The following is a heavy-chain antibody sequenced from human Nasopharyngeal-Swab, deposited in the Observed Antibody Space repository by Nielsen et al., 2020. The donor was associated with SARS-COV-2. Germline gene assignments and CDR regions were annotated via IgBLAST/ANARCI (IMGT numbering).Heavy chain of an antibody. CDR1: GYTFTSYD. Sequence: ASVKVSCKASGYTFTSYDITWVRQATGQGLEWMGWMNPNSGNTGYAQKFQGRVTMTRNTSISTAYMELSSLRSEDTAVYYCARAPSYLQYLYHYYYMDVWGKGTTVTVSS. J-gene: IGHJ6*03. V-gene: IGHV1-8*01. CDR2: MNPNSGNT. CDR3: ARAPSYLQYLYHYYYMDV. D-gene: IGHD4-11*01.